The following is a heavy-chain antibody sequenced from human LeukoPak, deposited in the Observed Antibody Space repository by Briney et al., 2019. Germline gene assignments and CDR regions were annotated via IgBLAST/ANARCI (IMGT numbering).Heavy chain of an antibody. CDR1: GGSFSGYY. D-gene: IGHD1-26*01. Sequence: SETLSLTCAVYGGSFSGYYWSWIRQPPGKGLEWIGEINHSGGTNYNPSLKSRVTISVDTSKNQFSLKLSSVTAADTAVYYCARGDVGATLAKGYYYYMDVWGKGTTVTVSS. CDR2: INHSGGT. CDR3: ARGDVGATLAKGYYYYMDV. V-gene: IGHV4-34*01. J-gene: IGHJ6*03.